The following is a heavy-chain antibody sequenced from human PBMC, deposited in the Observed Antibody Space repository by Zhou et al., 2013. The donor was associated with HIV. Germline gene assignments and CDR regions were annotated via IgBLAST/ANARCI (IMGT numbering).Heavy chain of an antibody. J-gene: IGHJ4*02. V-gene: IGHV1-2*02. Sequence: QVQVVQSGAEVKKPGASVKVSCKASGYTFTSYYIHWVRQATGQGLEWMGWINPKTGATMYDQKFQGRVTMTRDTSISTAYMELSSLTSDDTAVYYCLRDPPSYSDKSGHYNGDYDYWGQGTLVTVSS. CDR2: INPKTGAT. CDR3: LRDPPSYSDKSGHYNGDYDY. D-gene: IGHD3-22*01. CDR1: GYTFTSYY.